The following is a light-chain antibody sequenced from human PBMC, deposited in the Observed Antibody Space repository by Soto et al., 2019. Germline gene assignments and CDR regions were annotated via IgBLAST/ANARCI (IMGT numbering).Light chain of an antibody. CDR2: KVS. V-gene: IGKV1-5*03. J-gene: IGKJ1*01. CDR1: QTVDRW. Sequence: DIQMTQSPSTLSASVGDRVTITCRASQTVDRWLAWYQQKPGKAPKILIYKVSGLQSGGPSRFSGSGSGTEFTLTISSLQPDDFAIYYCQQYKTFPWTFGQGTDVEIK. CDR3: QQYKTFPWT.